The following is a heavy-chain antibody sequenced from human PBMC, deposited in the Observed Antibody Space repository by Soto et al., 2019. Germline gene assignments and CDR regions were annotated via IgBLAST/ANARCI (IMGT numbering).Heavy chain of an antibody. D-gene: IGHD1-26*01. J-gene: IGHJ6*02. CDR3: TTGRTWELPYYYGMDV. V-gene: IGHV3-15*07. CDR1: GFTFSNAW. CDR2: IKSKTDGGTT. Sequence: GGSLRLSCAASGFTFSNAWMNWVRQAPGKGLEWVGRIKSKTDGGTTDYAAPVKGRFTISRDDSKNTLYLQMNSLKTEDTAVYYCTTGRTWELPYYYGMDVWGQGTTVTVSS.